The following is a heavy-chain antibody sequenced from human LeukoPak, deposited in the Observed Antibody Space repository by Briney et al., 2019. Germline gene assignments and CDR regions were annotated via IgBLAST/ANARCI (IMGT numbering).Heavy chain of an antibody. CDR2: IRYDGSDK. Sequence: GGSLRLSCAASGFTLRSYGMHWARQAPGKGLEWVAFIRYDGSDKYYADSVKGRFTISRDNSKNTLYLQMNSQRAEDTAVYYCARDELGDILTGYPDALDIWGQGTMVTVSS. CDR1: GFTLRSYG. CDR3: ARDELGDILTGYPDALDI. J-gene: IGHJ3*02. D-gene: IGHD3-9*01. V-gene: IGHV3-30*02.